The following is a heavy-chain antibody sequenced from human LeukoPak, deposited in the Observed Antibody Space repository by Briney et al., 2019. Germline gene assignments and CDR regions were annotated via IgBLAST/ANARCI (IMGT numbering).Heavy chain of an antibody. D-gene: IGHD1-26*01. V-gene: IGHV4-59*01. J-gene: IGHJ6*02. Sequence: SETLSLTPTVSAGSISGYFLSWIWQRPGQGLERIWYIYYSGSTNYNPSLKSRVTISVDTSKNQFSLKLSSVTAADTAVYYCARVRSVGANYYYYGMDVWGQGTTVTVSS. CDR3: ARVRSVGANYYYYGMDV. CDR1: AGSISGYF. CDR2: IYYSGST.